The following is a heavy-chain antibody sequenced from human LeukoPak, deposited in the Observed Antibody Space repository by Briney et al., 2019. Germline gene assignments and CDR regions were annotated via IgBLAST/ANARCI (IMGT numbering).Heavy chain of an antibody. V-gene: IGHV4-39*07. CDR1: GGSISSSSYY. J-gene: IGHJ6*03. CDR2: IYYSGST. Sequence: SETLSLTCTVSGGSISSSSYYWGWIRQPPGKGLEWIGSIYYSGSTYYNPSLKSRVTISVDTSKNQFSLKLSSVTAADTAVYYCARAYYYYYMDVWGKGTTVTISS. CDR3: ARAYYYYYMDV.